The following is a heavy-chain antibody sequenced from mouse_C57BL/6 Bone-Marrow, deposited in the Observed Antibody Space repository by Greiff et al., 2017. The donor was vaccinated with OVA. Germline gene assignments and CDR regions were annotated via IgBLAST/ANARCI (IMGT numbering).Heavy chain of an antibody. CDR3: ARGRNWAFAY. CDR2: ISYDGSN. Sequence: ESGPGLVKPSQSLSLTCSVTGYSITSGYYWNWIRQFPGNKLEWMGYISYDGSNNYNPSLKNRISITRDTSKNQFFLKLNSVTTEDTATYYCARGRNWAFAYWGQGTLVTVSA. CDR1: GYSITSGYY. J-gene: IGHJ3*01. V-gene: IGHV3-6*01. D-gene: IGHD4-1*01.